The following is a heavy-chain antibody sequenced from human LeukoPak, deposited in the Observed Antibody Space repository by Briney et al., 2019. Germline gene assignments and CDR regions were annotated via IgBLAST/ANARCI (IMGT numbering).Heavy chain of an antibody. V-gene: IGHV4-39*07. J-gene: IGHJ4*02. D-gene: IGHD4-17*01. CDR2: ILYSGII. CDR1: GGSISSSSYY. CDR3: AREREGPYGYLDY. Sequence: SETLSLTCTVSGGSISSSSYYWGWIRQPPGKGLEWIGSILYSGIIYYNPSLKSRVTISVDTSKNQFSLKLSSVTAADTAVYYCAREREGPYGYLDYWGQGTLVTVSS.